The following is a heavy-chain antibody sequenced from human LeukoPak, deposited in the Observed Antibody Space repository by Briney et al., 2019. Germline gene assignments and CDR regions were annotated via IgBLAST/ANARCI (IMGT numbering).Heavy chain of an antibody. CDR1: GFTVSDNY. Sequence: GGSLRLSCAASGFTVSDNYMSWVRQAPGEGLEWVSVMYSRGDTYYANSVKGRFTFSRDISKNTLYLQMNGLRTEDTAVYYCARDAPQVPAAGVLASWGQGTLVIVSS. V-gene: IGHV3-53*01. D-gene: IGHD6-13*01. CDR2: MYSRGDT. CDR3: ARDAPQVPAAGVLAS. J-gene: IGHJ5*02.